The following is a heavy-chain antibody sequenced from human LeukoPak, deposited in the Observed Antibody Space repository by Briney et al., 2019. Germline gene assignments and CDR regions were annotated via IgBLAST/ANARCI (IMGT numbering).Heavy chain of an antibody. Sequence: GGSLRLSCAASGFTFSSYWMRWVRQAPGRGLVWLSRINGDGSSTSYADSVKGRFTISRDNAKNTLYLQMNSLRAEDTAVYYCARDGLGSAHAYWGQGTLVTVSS. V-gene: IGHV3-74*01. CDR3: ARDGLGSAHAY. J-gene: IGHJ4*02. D-gene: IGHD3/OR15-3a*01. CDR2: INGDGSST. CDR1: GFTFSSYW.